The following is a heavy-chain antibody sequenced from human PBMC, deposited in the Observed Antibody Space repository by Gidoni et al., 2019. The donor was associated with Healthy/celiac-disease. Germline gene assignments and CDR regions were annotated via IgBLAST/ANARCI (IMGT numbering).Heavy chain of an antibody. CDR1: GFTFADYA. D-gene: IGHD3-3*01. CDR3: AKGRGVDILYNWFDP. CDR2: ISWNSGSI. V-gene: IGHV3-9*01. Sequence: EVQLVESGGGLVQPGRSLRLSCAASGFTFADYAMHGVRQAPGKGLEWVSGISWNSGSIGYADSVKGRFTISRDNAKNSLYLQMNSLRAEDTALYYCAKGRGVDILYNWFDPWGQGTLVTVSS. J-gene: IGHJ5*02.